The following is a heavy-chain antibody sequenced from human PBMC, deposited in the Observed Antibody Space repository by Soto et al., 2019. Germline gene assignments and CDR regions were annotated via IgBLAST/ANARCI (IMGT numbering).Heavy chain of an antibody. CDR1: GFTFSSYS. CDR2: ISSSSSYI. D-gene: IGHD2-2*01. V-gene: IGHV3-21*01. CDR3: ARGSAIVVPFNDAFDI. Sequence: GGSLILSCAASGFTFSSYSMNWVRQAPGKGLEWVSSISSSSSYIYYADSVKGRFTISRDNAKNSLYLQMNSLRAEDTAVYYCARGSAIVVPFNDAFDIWGQGTMVTVSS. J-gene: IGHJ3*02.